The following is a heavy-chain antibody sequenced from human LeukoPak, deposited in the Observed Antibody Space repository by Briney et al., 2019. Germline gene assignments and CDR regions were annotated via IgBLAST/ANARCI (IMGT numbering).Heavy chain of an antibody. D-gene: IGHD1-26*01. CDR2: ISGSGDKT. Sequence: PGGSLRLSCAASGFTFSSYAMSWVRQAPGKGLEWVSAISGSGDKTYYADSVKGRFTISRDNSRFTVHLQMNSLRGEDTAVYYCVKESPGKAYADFWGQGTLVTVSS. CDR1: GFTFSSYA. V-gene: IGHV3-23*01. CDR3: VKESPGKAYADF. J-gene: IGHJ4*02.